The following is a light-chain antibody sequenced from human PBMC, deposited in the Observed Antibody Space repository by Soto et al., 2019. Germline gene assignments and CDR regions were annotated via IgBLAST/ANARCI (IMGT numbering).Light chain of an antibody. CDR1: SSDVGGYNY. V-gene: IGLV2-14*03. Sequence: QSVLTQPASVSGSPGQSIIISCTGTSSDVGGYNYVSWYQQHPGKDPXLMIYDVSNRSSGVSXRFXGSXXXNTAXLXXSGLQAEDEADYYCSSYTNNNTWVFGGGTKLTVL. CDR3: SSYTNNNTWV. J-gene: IGLJ3*02. CDR2: DVS.